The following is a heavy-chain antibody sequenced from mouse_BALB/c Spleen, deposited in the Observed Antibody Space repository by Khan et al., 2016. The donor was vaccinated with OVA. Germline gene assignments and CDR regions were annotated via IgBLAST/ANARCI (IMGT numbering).Heavy chain of an antibody. J-gene: IGHJ1*01. CDR2: INTYTGEP. Sequence: QSQLVQSGPELKKPGETVKISCKASGYTFTNYGMNWVKQAPGKGLKWMGWINTYTGEPTYADDFKGRFAFSLETSANPAYLQINNLKNEDTATYFCARSASYWFFDVWGAGTTVTVSS. CDR1: GYTFTNYG. D-gene: IGHD6-1*01. V-gene: IGHV9-3-1*01. CDR3: ARSASYWFFDV.